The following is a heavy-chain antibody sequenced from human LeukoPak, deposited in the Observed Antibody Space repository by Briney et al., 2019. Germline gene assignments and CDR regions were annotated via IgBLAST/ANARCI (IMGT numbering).Heavy chain of an antibody. D-gene: IGHD3-9*01. CDR1: GFTFGDYG. V-gene: IGHV3-49*03. Sequence: GGSLRLSCTASGFTFGDYGMTWFRQAPGKGLEWVGFIRSKPCGGTPEYAASVKGRFTISRDDSKSIAYLQMNSLEIEDTAVYYCARGILTGGRYYFDYWGQGTLVTVSS. CDR3: ARGILTGGRYYFDY. CDR2: IRSKPCGGTP. J-gene: IGHJ4*02.